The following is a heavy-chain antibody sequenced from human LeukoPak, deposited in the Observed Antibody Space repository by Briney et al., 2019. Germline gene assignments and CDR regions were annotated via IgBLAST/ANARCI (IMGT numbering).Heavy chain of an antibody. J-gene: IGHJ3*01. Sequence: KPGGPLRLSCAASGFTFSDYYMIWTRKAPGKGLEWVSYISSSDSTIYYADSVKGRFTISRDNAKNSLYLQMNSLRAEDTAVYYCARDSGSPLWGQGTMVTVSS. D-gene: IGHD3-10*01. V-gene: IGHV3-11*01. CDR3: ARDSGSPL. CDR2: ISSSDSTI. CDR1: GFTFSDYY.